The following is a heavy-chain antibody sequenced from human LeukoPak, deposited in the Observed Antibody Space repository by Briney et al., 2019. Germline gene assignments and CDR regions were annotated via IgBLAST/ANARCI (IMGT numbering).Heavy chain of an antibody. D-gene: IGHD3-22*01. J-gene: IGHJ6*02. CDR1: GFTFDDYA. Sequence: GGSLRLSCAASGFTFDDYAMHWVRQAPRKGLEWVSGISWNSGSIGYADSVKGRFTISRDNAKNSLYLQMNSLRAEDTALYYCAKDNARYYYDSSGYYYRSSLNYYYYYGMDVWGQGTTVTVSS. CDR2: ISWNSGSI. V-gene: IGHV3-9*01. CDR3: AKDNARYYYDSSGYYYRSSLNYYYYYGMDV.